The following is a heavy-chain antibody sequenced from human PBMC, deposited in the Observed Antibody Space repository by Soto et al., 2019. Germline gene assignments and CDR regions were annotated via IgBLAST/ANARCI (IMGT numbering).Heavy chain of an antibody. J-gene: IGHJ4*02. CDR3: ARDSYSSEAYFDY. CDR2: ISSSSSYI. D-gene: IGHD3-10*01. Sequence: EVQLVESGGGLVKPGGSLRLSCAASGFTFSSYGMNWVRQAPGKGLEWVSSISSSSSYIYYADSVKGRFTISRDNAKNSLYLQMNSLRAEDTAVYYCARDSYSSEAYFDYWGQGTLVTVSS. CDR1: GFTFSSYG. V-gene: IGHV3-21*01.